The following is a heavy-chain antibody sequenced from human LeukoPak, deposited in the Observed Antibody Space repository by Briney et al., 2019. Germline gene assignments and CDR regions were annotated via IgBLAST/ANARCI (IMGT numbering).Heavy chain of an antibody. V-gene: IGHV3-33*01. Sequence: PGGSLRLSCAASGFTFRNYGMHWVRQAPGEGLEWVAIIWFDGSKNNYADSVKGRFTISRDNSKNTVFLQLDSLRAEDTAVYYCARYNSGTIDYWGQGTPVTVSS. CDR2: IWFDGSKN. D-gene: IGHD1-1*01. CDR3: ARYNSGTIDY. J-gene: IGHJ4*02. CDR1: GFTFRNYG.